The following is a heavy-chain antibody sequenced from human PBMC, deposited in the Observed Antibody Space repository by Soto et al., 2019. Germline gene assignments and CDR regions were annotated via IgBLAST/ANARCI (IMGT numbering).Heavy chain of an antibody. D-gene: IGHD1-7*01. J-gene: IGHJ4*02. Sequence: ASETLSLTCTVSGGSVSSGIYYWSWIRQPPGKGLEWIGYIYYSGITNYNPSLKSRVTISVDTSKNQFSLKLSSVTAADTAVYYCARMDWNYSFDYWGQGTLVTVSS. CDR2: IYYSGIT. V-gene: IGHV4-61*01. CDR1: GGSVSSGIYY. CDR3: ARMDWNYSFDY.